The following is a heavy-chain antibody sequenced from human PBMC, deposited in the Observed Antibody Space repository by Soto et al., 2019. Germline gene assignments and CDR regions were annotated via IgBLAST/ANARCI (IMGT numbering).Heavy chain of an antibody. CDR3: AKSFGIAVAGTSDFQH. Sequence: QVQLVESGGGVVQPGRSLRLSCAASGFTFSSYGMHWVRQAPGKGLEWVAVISYDGSNKYYADSVKGRFTISRDNSKNTLYLQMNSLRAEDPAVYYSAKSFGIAVAGTSDFQHWGQGTLVTVSS. V-gene: IGHV3-30*18. CDR2: ISYDGSNK. D-gene: IGHD6-19*01. J-gene: IGHJ1*01. CDR1: GFTFSSYG.